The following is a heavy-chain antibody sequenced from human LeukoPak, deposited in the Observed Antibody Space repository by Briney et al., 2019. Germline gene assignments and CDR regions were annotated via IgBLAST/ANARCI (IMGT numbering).Heavy chain of an antibody. CDR1: GYSFSNYG. CDR3: ARASDISWPFEN. Sequence: AAVKVSCKTAGYSFSNYGIVWGREAPGQGLEWMGWISAKNGNTKSSQKVQGRVTMTTDSSKNIAYLELRSLRSDDTAVYYCARASDISWPFENWGQGTLVTVSS. V-gene: IGHV1-18*01. D-gene: IGHD3-10*01. J-gene: IGHJ4*02. CDR2: ISAKNGNT.